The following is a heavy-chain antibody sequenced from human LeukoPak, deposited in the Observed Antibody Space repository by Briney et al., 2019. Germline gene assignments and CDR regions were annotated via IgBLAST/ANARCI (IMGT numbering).Heavy chain of an antibody. CDR2: INHNGST. D-gene: IGHD6-6*01. J-gene: IGHJ4*02. Sequence: GSLRLSCAASGFTFSSYAMSWIRQPPGKGLGWIGEINHNGSTNYNPSLKSRVTISVDTSKNQFSLKLSSVTAADTAVYYCARGLWYSSSSALDYWGQGTLVTVSS. CDR3: ARGLWYSSSSALDY. CDR1: GFTFSSYA. V-gene: IGHV4-34*01.